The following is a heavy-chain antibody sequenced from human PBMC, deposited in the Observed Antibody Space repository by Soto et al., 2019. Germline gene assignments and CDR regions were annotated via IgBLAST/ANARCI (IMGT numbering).Heavy chain of an antibody. V-gene: IGHV1-69*13. CDR1: GGTFSSYA. Sequence: SVKVSCKASGGTFSSYAISWVRQAPGQGLEWMGGIIPIFGTANYAQKFQDRVTITADESTSTAYMELSSLRSENTAIHYCARDGQTGTTDYYYGMDVWDQGTTVTVYS. D-gene: IGHD1-7*01. CDR3: ARDGQTGTTDYYYGMDV. CDR2: IIPIFGTA. J-gene: IGHJ6*02.